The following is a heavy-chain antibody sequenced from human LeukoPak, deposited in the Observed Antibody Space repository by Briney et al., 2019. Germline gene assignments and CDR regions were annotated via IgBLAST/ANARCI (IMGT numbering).Heavy chain of an antibody. Sequence: GGSLRLSCAASRLTFASYDMTWVRQAPGKGLEWISSINPSGSITHYAATVKGRFTLSRENSKKTIYLQMNSQRAEDTDIYYCAKDGAVGVDYWGQGTLVTVSS. CDR2: INPSGSIT. D-gene: IGHD3-3*01. CDR1: RLTFASYD. CDR3: AKDGAVGVDY. J-gene: IGHJ4*02. V-gene: IGHV3-23*01.